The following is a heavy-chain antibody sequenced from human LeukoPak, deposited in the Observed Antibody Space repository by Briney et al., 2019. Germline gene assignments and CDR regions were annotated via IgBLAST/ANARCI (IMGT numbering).Heavy chain of an antibody. Sequence: PGGSLRLSCAASGFTFSSYAMTWVRQAPGKGLEWVSGISGSGGSTYYADSVKGRFTISRDNSKNTLYLQMHSLRAEDTAVYYCAKDLWYSGSHSNFDYWGQGTLVTVSS. J-gene: IGHJ4*02. CDR1: GFTFSSYA. CDR3: AKDLWYSGSHSNFDY. V-gene: IGHV3-23*01. D-gene: IGHD6-13*01. CDR2: ISGSGGST.